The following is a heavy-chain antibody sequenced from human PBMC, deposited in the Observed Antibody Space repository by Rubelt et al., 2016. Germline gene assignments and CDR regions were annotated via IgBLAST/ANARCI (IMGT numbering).Heavy chain of an antibody. CDR2: IYYSGST. Sequence: QLQLQESGPGLVKPSETLSLTCTVSGGSISSSSYYWGWIRQPPGKGLEWIGSIYYSGSTYYNPSLKSRVTISVDTSKNQFSRKLSSVTAADTAVYYCGSTYYYDSSGYRDDYWGQGTLVTVSS. D-gene: IGHD3-22*01. CDR1: GGSISSSSYY. CDR3: GSTYYYDSSGYRDDY. J-gene: IGHJ4*02. V-gene: IGHV4-39*07.